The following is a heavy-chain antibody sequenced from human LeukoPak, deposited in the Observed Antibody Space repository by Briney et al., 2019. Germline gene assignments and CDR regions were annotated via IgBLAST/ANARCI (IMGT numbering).Heavy chain of an antibody. J-gene: IGHJ4*02. Sequence: GGSLRLSCAASGFALSSHWMTWVRQVPGRGPEWVANVNRDGSETYYLDSVKGRFTISRDTSKNTLYLEMNSLRAEDTAIYYCARDGQQSSPYAYDYWGQGTLVTVSS. CDR3: ARDGQQSSPYAYDY. V-gene: IGHV3-7*01. D-gene: IGHD2-2*01. CDR1: GFALSSHW. CDR2: VNRDGSET.